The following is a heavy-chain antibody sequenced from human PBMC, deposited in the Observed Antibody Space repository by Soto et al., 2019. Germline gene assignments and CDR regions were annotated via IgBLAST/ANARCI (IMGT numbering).Heavy chain of an antibody. CDR1: GFTFGDYA. J-gene: IGHJ6*03. D-gene: IGHD6-13*01. CDR3: AKDSSSSWNYYYYYYMDV. CDR2: ISWNSGSI. Sequence: EVQLVESGGGLVQPGRSLRLSCAASGFTFGDYAMHWVRQAPGKGLEWVSGISWNSGSIGYADSVKGRFTISRDNAKNSLYLQMNSLRAEDTALYYCAKDSSSSWNYYYYYYMDVWGKGTTVTVSS. V-gene: IGHV3-9*01.